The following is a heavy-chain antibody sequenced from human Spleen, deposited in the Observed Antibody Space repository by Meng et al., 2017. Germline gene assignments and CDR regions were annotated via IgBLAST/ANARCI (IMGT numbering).Heavy chain of an antibody. D-gene: IGHD1-1*01. CDR3: ARDLGYWREDAFDI. CDR2: ISSSSSYI. J-gene: IGHJ3*02. V-gene: IGHV3-21*01. CDR1: GFTFSSYS. Sequence: GGSLRLSCAASGFTFSSYSMNWVRQAPGKGLEWVSSISSSSSYIYYADSVKGRFTISRDNAKNSLYLQMNSLRAEDTAVYYCARDLGYWREDAFDIWGQGTMVTVSS.